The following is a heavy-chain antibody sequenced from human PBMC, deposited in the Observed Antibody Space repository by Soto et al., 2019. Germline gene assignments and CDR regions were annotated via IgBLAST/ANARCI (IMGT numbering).Heavy chain of an antibody. V-gene: IGHV3-48*02. Sequence: EVQLVKSGGGLVQPGGSLRLSCAASGFTFSSYSMNWVRQAPGKGLEWVSYISSSSSTIYYADSVKGRFTISRDNAKNSLYLQMNSLRDEDTAVYYCARPEYSSSSYGMDVWGQGTKVTVSS. CDR1: GFTFSSYS. CDR2: ISSSSSTI. J-gene: IGHJ6*02. D-gene: IGHD6-6*01. CDR3: ARPEYSSSSYGMDV.